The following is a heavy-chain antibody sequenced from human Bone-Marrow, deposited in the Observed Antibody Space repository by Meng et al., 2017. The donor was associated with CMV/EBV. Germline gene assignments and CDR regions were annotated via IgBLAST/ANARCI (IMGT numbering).Heavy chain of an antibody. V-gene: IGHV3-53*01. D-gene: IGHD6-6*01. CDR3: ARTLSSYSSSYYYYYGMDV. J-gene: IGHJ6*02. CDR2: IYSGAST. CDR1: GFTFSSYG. Sequence: GGSRRPSCAASGFTFSSYGMHWVRQAPGKGLEWVSVIYSGASTYYADSVKARFTIPRDNSKTTLYLQMNSLRSEGTAVYYGARTLSSYSSSYYYYYGMDVWGQGTTVTVSS.